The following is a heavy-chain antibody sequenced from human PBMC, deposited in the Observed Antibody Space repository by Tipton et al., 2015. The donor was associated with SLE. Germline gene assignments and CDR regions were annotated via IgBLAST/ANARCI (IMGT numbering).Heavy chain of an antibody. CDR2: ISGGDGTNT. CDR3: AGRRGIIIGNNMDV. CDR1: GFNLNRHW. V-gene: IGHV3-23*01. J-gene: IGHJ6*01. D-gene: IGHD3-10*01. Sequence: AVWGFNLNRHWMSWVRQAPGQGLEWVSAISGGDGTNTLYADSVKGRFTISRDNSKNTLYLQMNSLRADDTAVYYCAGRRGIIIGNNMDVWGQGTTVTVSS.